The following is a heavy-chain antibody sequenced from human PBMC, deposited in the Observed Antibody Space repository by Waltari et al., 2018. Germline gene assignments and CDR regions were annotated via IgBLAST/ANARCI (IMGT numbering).Heavy chain of an antibody. V-gene: IGHV1-2*06. CDR3: ARHIDSIRSA. D-gene: IGHD2-21*01. Sequence: QVQLVQSGAEVKKPGASVKVSCKASGSTFTDSVIDWVRHAPGQGLEWMGRINPKSGATTYPQKLQGRITMPRDTSIGTAYMELGSVTSDDTALYYCARHIDSIRSAWGQGTLVTVSS. CDR1: GSTFTDSV. J-gene: IGHJ5*02. CDR2: INPKSGAT.